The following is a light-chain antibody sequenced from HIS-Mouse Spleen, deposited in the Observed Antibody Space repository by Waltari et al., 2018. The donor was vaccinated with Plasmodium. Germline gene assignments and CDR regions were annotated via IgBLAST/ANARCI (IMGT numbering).Light chain of an antibody. CDR2: DVS. CDR1: SRDVGGYDY. Sequence: QPPLTRPRPLPPPPGPPVTISCPGTSRDVGGYDYVYWYQQHPGTAPKLMIYDVSKRPSGVPDRFSGSKSGNTASLTISGLQAEDEADYYCCSYAGSYTYVFGTGTKVTVL. CDR3: CSYAGSYTYV. J-gene: IGLJ1*01. V-gene: IGLV2-11*01.